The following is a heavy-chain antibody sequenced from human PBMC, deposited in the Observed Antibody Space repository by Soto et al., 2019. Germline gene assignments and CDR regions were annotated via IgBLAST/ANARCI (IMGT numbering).Heavy chain of an antibody. V-gene: IGHV3-30*18. Sequence: QVQLVESGGGVVQPGRSLRLSCEVSGFDFSSYGMHWVRQAPGKGLEWVAVISVDGSNKYYGDSVRGRFTISRDNYKNTLYPEINSLRAEDTAVSYCAKAAISPAVPRGVYFYYYSYLDVCGKGATVTVSS. J-gene: IGHJ6*03. D-gene: IGHD2-2*01. CDR2: ISVDGSNK. CDR3: AKAAISPAVPRGVYFYYYSYLDV. CDR1: GFDFSSYG.